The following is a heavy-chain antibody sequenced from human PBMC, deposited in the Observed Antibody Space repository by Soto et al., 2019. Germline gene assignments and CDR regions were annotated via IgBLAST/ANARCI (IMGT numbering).Heavy chain of an antibody. J-gene: IGHJ5*02. Sequence: PSETLSLTCTVSGGSISGYYWSWIRQPPGKGLEWIGYIYYSGSTNYNPSLKSRVTISVDTSKNQFSLKLSSVTAADTAVYYCAREGAARKSGNWFDPWGQGTLVTVS. CDR1: GGSISGYY. V-gene: IGHV4-59*01. CDR2: IYYSGST. CDR3: AREGAARKSGNWFDP. D-gene: IGHD6-6*01.